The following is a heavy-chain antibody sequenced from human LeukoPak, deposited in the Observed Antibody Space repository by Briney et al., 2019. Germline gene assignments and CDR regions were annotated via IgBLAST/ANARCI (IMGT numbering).Heavy chain of an antibody. J-gene: IGHJ4*02. CDR1: GFTFSSYG. V-gene: IGHV3-30*02. D-gene: IGHD3-3*01. CDR2: IRYDGSNK. CDR3: AKDRIPVSDYDFWSGLFDY. Sequence: GGSLRLSCAASGFTFSSYGMHWVRQAPGKGLEWVAFIRYDGSNKYYADSVKGRFTISRDNSKNTLYLQMNSLRAEDTAVYYCAKDRIPVSDYDFWSGLFDYWGQGTLVTVSS.